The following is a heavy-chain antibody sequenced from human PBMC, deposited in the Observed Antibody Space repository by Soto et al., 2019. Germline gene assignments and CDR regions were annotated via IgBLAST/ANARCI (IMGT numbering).Heavy chain of an antibody. D-gene: IGHD5-12*01. CDR1: GGSISSGGYY. CDR3: ARSPHSGYDLEYFDL. J-gene: IGHJ2*01. Sequence: QVQLQESGPGLVKPSQTLSLTCTVSGGSISSGGYYWSWIRQHPGKGLEWVGYIHYSGSTYYNPSLKRRVTISVDPSKNQFSLKLRSVTAADTAVYYCARSPHSGYDLEYFDLCGRGTLVTVSS. CDR2: IHYSGST. V-gene: IGHV4-31*03.